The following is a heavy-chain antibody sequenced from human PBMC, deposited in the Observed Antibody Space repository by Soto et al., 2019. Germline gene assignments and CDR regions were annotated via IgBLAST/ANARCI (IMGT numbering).Heavy chain of an antibody. CDR3: ARRFCSGGSCYRHFDY. D-gene: IGHD2-15*01. Sequence: EVQLVQSGAEAKKPGESLRISCKGSGYSFTSYWISWVRQMPEKGLEWMGRIDPSDSYTNYSPSFQGHVTISVDKSTSTAYLQWSSLKASDTAIYYCARRFCSGGSCYRHFDYWGQGTLVTVSS. V-gene: IGHV5-10-1*01. CDR1: GYSFTSYW. CDR2: IDPSDSYT. J-gene: IGHJ4*02.